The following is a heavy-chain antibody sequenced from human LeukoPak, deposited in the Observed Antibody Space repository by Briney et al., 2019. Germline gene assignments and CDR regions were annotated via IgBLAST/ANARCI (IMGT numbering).Heavy chain of an antibody. V-gene: IGHV3-9*01. Sequence: GRSLRLSCAGSGFTFVDYAMHWVRQGPGKGLEWVSGVTWNSDTIGYAGSVKGRFTISRDNSKNSLYLQMNTLRPEDTAVYYCVKGTSSWFESPSESWGQGTVVTVSS. CDR3: VKGTSSWFESPSES. D-gene: IGHD6-13*01. J-gene: IGHJ5*02. CDR2: VTWNSDTI. CDR1: GFTFVDYA.